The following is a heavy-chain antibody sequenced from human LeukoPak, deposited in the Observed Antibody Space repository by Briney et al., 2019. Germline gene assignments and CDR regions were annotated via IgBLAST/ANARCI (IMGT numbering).Heavy chain of an antibody. Sequence: GGSLRLSCAASGFTFSSYGMHWVRQAPGKGLEWVAVIWYDGSNKYYADSVKGRFTISRDNSKNTLYLQMNSLRAEDTAVYYCARDLSYDGNLVDYWGQGTLVTVSS. CDR3: ARDLSYDGNLVDY. CDR1: GFTFSSYG. D-gene: IGHD4-23*01. CDR2: IWYDGSNK. J-gene: IGHJ4*02. V-gene: IGHV3-33*01.